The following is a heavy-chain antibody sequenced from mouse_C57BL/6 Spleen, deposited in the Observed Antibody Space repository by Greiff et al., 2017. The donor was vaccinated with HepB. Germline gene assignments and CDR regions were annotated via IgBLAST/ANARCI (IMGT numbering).Heavy chain of an antibody. D-gene: IGHD1-1*01. CDR3: ARVGYYGSSYYAMDY. V-gene: IGHV1-81*01. CDR1: GYTFTSYG. J-gene: IGHJ4*01. Sequence: QVQLQQSGAELARPGASVKLSCKASGYTFTSYGISWVKQRTGQGLEWIGEIYPRSGNTYYNEKFKGKATLTADKSSSTAYMELRSLTSEDSAVYFCARVGYYGSSYYAMDYWGQGTSVTVSS. CDR2: IYPRSGNT.